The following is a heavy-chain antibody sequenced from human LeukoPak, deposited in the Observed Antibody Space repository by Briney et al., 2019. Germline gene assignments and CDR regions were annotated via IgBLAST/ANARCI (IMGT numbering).Heavy chain of an antibody. D-gene: IGHD3-10*01. CDR2: IYYSGST. CDR1: GDSISSYY. J-gene: IGHJ3*02. V-gene: IGHV4-59*01. Sequence: SETLSLTCTVSGDSISSYYWSWIRQPPGKGLEWIGYIYYSGSTNYNPSLKSRVTISLDTSKKRFSLKLSSVTAADTAVYYCARSSYYYAADAFDIWGQGTMVTVSS. CDR3: ARSSYYYAADAFDI.